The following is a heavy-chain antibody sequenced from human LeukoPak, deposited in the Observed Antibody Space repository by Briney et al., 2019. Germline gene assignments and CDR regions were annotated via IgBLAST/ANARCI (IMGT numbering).Heavy chain of an antibody. CDR3: ARLAGSRPPWYLDL. CDR1: GYSFTHDW. V-gene: IGHV5-51*01. D-gene: IGHD6-19*01. Sequence: GESLKISCKGSGYSFTHDWIGWVRKMPGKGLEWMGVTYLGDSDTRYSPSFQGQVTISADKSISTAYLQWNSLKASDTAMYYCARLAGSRPPWYLDLWGRGTLVTVSS. J-gene: IGHJ2*01. CDR2: TYLGDSDT.